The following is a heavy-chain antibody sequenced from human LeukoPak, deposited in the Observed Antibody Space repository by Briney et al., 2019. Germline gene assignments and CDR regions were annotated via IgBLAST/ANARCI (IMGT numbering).Heavy chain of an antibody. Sequence: GRSLRLSCAASGFTFSRYWMSWVRQAPGKGLEWVANIKQDESEKYYVDSVKGRFSISRDNAKNSLYLQMNSLRAEDTAEYYCARVGFYAFDIWGQGTKVTVSS. V-gene: IGHV3-7*04. CDR2: IKQDESEK. CDR3: ARVGFYAFDI. CDR1: GFTFSRYW. D-gene: IGHD3-3*01. J-gene: IGHJ3*02.